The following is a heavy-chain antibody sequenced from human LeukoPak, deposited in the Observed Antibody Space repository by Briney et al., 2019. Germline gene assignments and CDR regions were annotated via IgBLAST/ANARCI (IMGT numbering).Heavy chain of an antibody. CDR3: ARDRGYTQDY. D-gene: IGHD5-12*01. CDR2: IKSDGSST. Sequence: GGSLRLSCAASGFTFSTYWMHWVRQAPGKGLVWVSHIKSDGSSTSYADSVKGRFTVSRDNAKNTLYLQMNSLRAEDTAVYYCARDRGYTQDYWGQGTLVTVSS. CDR1: GFTFSTYW. J-gene: IGHJ4*02. V-gene: IGHV3-74*01.